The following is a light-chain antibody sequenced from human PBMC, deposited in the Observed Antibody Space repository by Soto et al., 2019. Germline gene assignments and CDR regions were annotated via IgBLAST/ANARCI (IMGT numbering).Light chain of an antibody. Sequence: QSGRTQPASMSGSPGQSITISCTGTSSDVGSYNLVSWYQQHPGKAPKLMIYEGSKRPSGVSNRFSGSKSGNTASPTISGLQADDEADYYCRSYAGSSTPYAFGTGTKVTVL. CDR2: EGS. CDR3: RSYAGSSTPYA. CDR1: SSDVGSYNL. J-gene: IGLJ1*01. V-gene: IGLV2-23*01.